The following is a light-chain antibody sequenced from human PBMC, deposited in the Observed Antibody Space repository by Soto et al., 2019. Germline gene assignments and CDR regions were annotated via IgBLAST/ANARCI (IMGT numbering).Light chain of an antibody. CDR2: AAS. CDR1: QNIASY. J-gene: IGKJ3*01. Sequence: DIQMTQSASSLSASVGDRVTITCRASQNIASYLNWYQQKPGIAPKLLIYAASSLQSGVPSRFSGSGSGTDFTLTISSLQPEDFATYYCQQSYSTLFTFGPGTKVDIK. V-gene: IGKV1-39*01. CDR3: QQSYSTLFT.